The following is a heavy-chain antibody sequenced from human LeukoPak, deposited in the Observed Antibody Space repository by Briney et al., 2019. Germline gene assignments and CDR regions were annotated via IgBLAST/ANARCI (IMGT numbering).Heavy chain of an antibody. CDR3: ARTVYYGDKDWFDP. CDR1: GFTVSSNY. CDR2: IYSGGRT. J-gene: IGHJ5*02. Sequence: GGSLRLSRAASGFTVSSNYMSWVRQAPGKGLEWVSIIYSGGRTYYADSVKGRFTISRDNSNNTLYLQMNSLRAEDTAVYYCARTVYYGDKDWFDPWGQGTLVTVSS. V-gene: IGHV3-53*01. D-gene: IGHD4-17*01.